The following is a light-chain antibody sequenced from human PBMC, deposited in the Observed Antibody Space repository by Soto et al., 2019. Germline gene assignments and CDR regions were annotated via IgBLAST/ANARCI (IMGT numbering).Light chain of an antibody. Sequence: SVLTQPPSASGTPGQRVTISCSGKSSIVRINTVNWYQQLPGTAPKLLIYSNNQRPSGVPDRFSGSKSGTSASLAISGLQSEDEADYYCAAWDDSLNGYVFGTGTKVTVL. V-gene: IGLV1-44*01. CDR3: AAWDDSLNGYV. CDR2: SNN. CDR1: SSIVRINT. J-gene: IGLJ1*01.